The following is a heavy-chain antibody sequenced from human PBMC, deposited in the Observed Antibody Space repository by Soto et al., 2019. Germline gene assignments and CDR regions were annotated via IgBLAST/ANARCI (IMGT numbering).Heavy chain of an antibody. D-gene: IGHD6-19*01. Sequence: QVQLVESGGGVVQPGRSLRLSCAASRFTFSNYAMHWVRQAPGKGLEWVAVIWYDGSNSYYADSVKGRFSISRDNSKNTVYLQMNSLRVEDTAVYFCARDTSEAGGWSVDYWGQGTLVTVSS. J-gene: IGHJ4*02. CDR1: RFTFSNYA. V-gene: IGHV3-33*01. CDR3: ARDTSEAGGWSVDY. CDR2: IWYDGSNS.